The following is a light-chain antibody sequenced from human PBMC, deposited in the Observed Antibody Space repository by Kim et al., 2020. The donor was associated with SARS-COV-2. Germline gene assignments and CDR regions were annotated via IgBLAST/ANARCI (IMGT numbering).Light chain of an antibody. CDR3: QTWASGIVV. CDR1: KLGDKY. V-gene: IGLV3-1*01. Sequence: VSPGQTASITCSGDKLGDKYACWYRQKAGQSPVLVIYKDNKRPSGIPERFSGSNSGNTATLTISGTQAMDEADYYCQTWASGIVVFGGGTQLTVL. CDR2: KDN. J-gene: IGLJ2*01.